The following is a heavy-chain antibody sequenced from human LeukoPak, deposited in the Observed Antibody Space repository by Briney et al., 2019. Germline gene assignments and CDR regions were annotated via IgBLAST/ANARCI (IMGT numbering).Heavy chain of an antibody. CDR3: ARDRREIKLWPREYYYYYMDV. J-gene: IGHJ6*03. CDR2: ISGGSSFT. D-gene: IGHD5-18*01. Sequence: GGSLRLSCAASGFSFSSFSMNWVRQAPGKGLEWVSYISGGSSFTYYVDSVKGRFTISRDNAKNSLNLQMNSLRAEDTAVYYCARDRREIKLWPREYYYYYMDVWGKGTTVTISS. CDR1: GFSFSSFS. V-gene: IGHV3-21*06.